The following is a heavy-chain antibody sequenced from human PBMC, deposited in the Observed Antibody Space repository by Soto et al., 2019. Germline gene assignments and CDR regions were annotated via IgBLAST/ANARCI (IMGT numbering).Heavy chain of an antibody. CDR3: ARSPGSSGWTYYYFYGMDV. Sequence: GGPLRLSCAASGFTFSSHWMHWVRQAPGKGLVWVSRINSDGSSTSYADSVKGRFTISRDNAKNTLYLQMNSLRAEDTAVYYCARSPGSSGWTYYYFYGMDVWGQGTTVTVSS. D-gene: IGHD6-25*01. V-gene: IGHV3-74*01. CDR2: INSDGSST. CDR1: GFTFSSHW. J-gene: IGHJ6*02.